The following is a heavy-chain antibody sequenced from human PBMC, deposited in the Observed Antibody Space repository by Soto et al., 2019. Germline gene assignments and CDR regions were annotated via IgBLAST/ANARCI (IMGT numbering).Heavy chain of an antibody. CDR2: ISYDGSNQ. CDR1: GFSFSTYS. Sequence: GGSLRLSCAASGFSFSTYSMHWVRQAPGKGLEWVSVISYDGSNQYYSDSLKGRFTISRDNSKNTVSLYMRSLRPEDTAVYYCARGLHSLFDYWGQGTLVTVSS. V-gene: IGHV3-30*03. CDR3: ARGLHSLFDY. D-gene: IGHD2-21*01. J-gene: IGHJ4*02.